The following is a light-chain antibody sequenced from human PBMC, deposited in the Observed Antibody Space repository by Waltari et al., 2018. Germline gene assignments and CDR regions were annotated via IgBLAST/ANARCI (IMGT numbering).Light chain of an antibody. Sequence: DIQMTQSPSSLSASVGDRVTLTCRASQTISSHLNWYQQRPGKAPKVLIYAASNLQSGVPSRFSGSGSGTDFALTISSLQPEDFATYYCQQGYSTPGSFGPGTKVDFK. CDR3: QQGYSTPGS. CDR2: AAS. CDR1: QTISSH. J-gene: IGKJ3*01. V-gene: IGKV1-39*01.